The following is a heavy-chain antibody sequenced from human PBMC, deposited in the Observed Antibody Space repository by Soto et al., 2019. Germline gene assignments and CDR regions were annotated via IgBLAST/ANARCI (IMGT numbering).Heavy chain of an antibody. CDR2: ISAYNGNT. J-gene: IGHJ5*02. D-gene: IGHD2-2*01. CDR3: ARYCSSTSCHSANWFDP. V-gene: IGHV1-18*01. Sequence: QVQLVQSGAEVKKPGASVKVSCKASGYTFTSYGISWVRLAPGQGLEWMGWISAYNGNTNYAQKLQGRVTMTTDTSTSTAYMELRSLRSDDTAVYYCARYCSSTSCHSANWFDPWGQGTLVTVSS. CDR1: GYTFTSYG.